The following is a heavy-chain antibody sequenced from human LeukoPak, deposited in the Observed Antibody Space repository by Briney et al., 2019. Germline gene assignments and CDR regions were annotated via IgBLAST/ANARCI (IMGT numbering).Heavy chain of an antibody. J-gene: IGHJ4*02. CDR2: IDSDGSVT. CDR3: ASDTVDTALGIDY. CDR1: GFTFSGVW. V-gene: IGHV3-74*01. D-gene: IGHD5-18*01. Sequence: QPGGSLRLSCVASGFTFSGVWMHWVRQAPGKGLVWVSRIDSDGSVTNYADSVKGRFTISRDNAKNTLYLQMNSLRAEDTAVYYCASDTVDTALGIDYWGQGTLVTVSS.